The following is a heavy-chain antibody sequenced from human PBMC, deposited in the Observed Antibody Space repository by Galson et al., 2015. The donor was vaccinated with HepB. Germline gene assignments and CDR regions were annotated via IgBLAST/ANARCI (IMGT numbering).Heavy chain of an antibody. CDR1: GFRFGNYW. D-gene: IGHD2-2*01. Sequence: SLRLSCAASGFRFGNYWMHWVRQVPGKGLEWISRINTFGNEIKYADSVRGRFATSRDNAKNILYLQMYSLGAEDTGLYYCAGRGGSTWFPGSGYFDLWGRGSLVTVSS. J-gene: IGHJ2*01. CDR3: AGRGGSTWFPGSGYFDL. V-gene: IGHV3-74*03. CDR2: INTFGNEI.